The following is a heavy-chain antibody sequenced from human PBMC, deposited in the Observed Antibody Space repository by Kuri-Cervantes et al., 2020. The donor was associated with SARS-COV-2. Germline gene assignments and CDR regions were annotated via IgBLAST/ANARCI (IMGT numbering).Heavy chain of an antibody. CDR3: ARHYAFDRFHK. Sequence: SETLSLTCTVSGGSISSGGYYWSWIRQHPGKGLEWIGYIYYSGSTYYNPSLKSRATISVDTSKNQFSLKLTSVTAADTAIYYCARHYAFDRFHKWGQGTQVTVSS. V-gene: IGHV4-31*03. D-gene: IGHD3-9*01. CDR2: IYYSGST. J-gene: IGHJ4*02. CDR1: GGSISSGGYY.